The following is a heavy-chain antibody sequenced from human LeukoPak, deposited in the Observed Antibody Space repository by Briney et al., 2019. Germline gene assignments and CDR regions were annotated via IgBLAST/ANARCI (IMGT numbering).Heavy chain of an antibody. CDR3: ARDSSGVPAAIRGGFDP. Sequence: PGGSLRLSCAASGFTFSSYAMHWVRQAPGKGLEWVAVISYDGSNKYYADSVKGRFTISRDNSKNTLYLQMNSLRAEDTAVYYCARDSSGVPAAIRGGFDPWGQGTLATVSS. CDR2: ISYDGSNK. CDR1: GFTFSSYA. V-gene: IGHV3-30*04. J-gene: IGHJ5*02. D-gene: IGHD2-2*02.